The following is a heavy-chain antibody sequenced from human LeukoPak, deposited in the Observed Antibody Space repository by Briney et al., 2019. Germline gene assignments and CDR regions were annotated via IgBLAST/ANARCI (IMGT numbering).Heavy chain of an antibody. D-gene: IGHD6-13*01. CDR2: INHSGST. J-gene: IGHJ4*02. Sequence: SETLSLTCAVYGGSFSGYYWSWIRQPPGKGLEWIGEINHSGSTSYNPSLKSRVTISVDTSKNQFSLKLSSVTAADTAVYYCARQRQQLVRSAFDYWGQGTLVTVSS. CDR1: GGSFSGYY. CDR3: ARQRQQLVRSAFDY. V-gene: IGHV4-34*01.